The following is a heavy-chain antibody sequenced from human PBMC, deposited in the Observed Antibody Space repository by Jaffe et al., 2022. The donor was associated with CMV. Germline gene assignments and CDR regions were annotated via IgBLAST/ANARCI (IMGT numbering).Heavy chain of an antibody. Sequence: EVQLVESGGGLIQPGGSLRLSCAASGFTVSSSYMSWVRQAPGKGLEWVSVFYIGGDTYYADSVKGRFTISRDNSKNTLYLQMNSLRAEDTAVYYCARDEVGHSSFDPWGQGTLVTVSS. CDR2: FYIGGDT. CDR3: ARDEVGHSSFDP. V-gene: IGHV3-53*01. D-gene: IGHD3-22*01. CDR1: GFTVSSSY. J-gene: IGHJ5*02.